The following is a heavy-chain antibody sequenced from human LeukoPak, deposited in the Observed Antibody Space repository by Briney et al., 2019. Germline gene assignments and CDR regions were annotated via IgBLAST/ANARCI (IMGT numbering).Heavy chain of an antibody. J-gene: IGHJ4*02. CDR2: ISPSGGST. CDR1: GYTFTGYY. Sequence: ASVKVSCKASGYTFTGYYMHWVRQAPGQGPEWMGVISPSGGSTTYAQKFQGRVTLTRDMSTSTDYLELSSLRSEDTAVYYCARGDYVWGSYRSDHYYDYWGQGTLVTVSS. V-gene: IGHV1-46*01. CDR3: ARGDYVWGSYRSDHYYDY. D-gene: IGHD3-16*02.